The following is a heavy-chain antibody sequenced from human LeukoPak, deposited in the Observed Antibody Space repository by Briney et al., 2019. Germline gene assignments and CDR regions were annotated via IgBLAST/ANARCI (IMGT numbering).Heavy chain of an antibody. CDR2: FDPEDGET. D-gene: IGHD6-19*01. CDR1: GYTLTELS. Sequence: ASVKVSCKVSGYTLTELSMHWVRQAPGKGLEWMGGFDPEDGETIYAQKFQGRVTMTEDTSTDTAYMELSSLRSEDTAVYYCATDATGIAVAGTNFVFDYWGQGTLVTVSS. CDR3: ATDATGIAVAGTNFVFDY. V-gene: IGHV1-24*01. J-gene: IGHJ4*02.